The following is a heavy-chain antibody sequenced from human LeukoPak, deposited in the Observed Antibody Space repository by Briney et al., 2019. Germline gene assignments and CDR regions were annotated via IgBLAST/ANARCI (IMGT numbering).Heavy chain of an antibody. CDR3: ARGDQHGEYCSSPCDY. J-gene: IGHJ4*02. CDR2: MNPNSGNT. V-gene: IGHV1-8*01. D-gene: IGHD6-6*01. CDR1: GYTFTSYD. Sequence: ASVKVSCKASGYTFTSYDINWVRQATGQGLEWMGWMNPNSGNTGYAQKFQGRVTMTRNTSISTAYMELSSLRSEDTAVYYCARGDQHGEYCSSPCDYWGPGTLVTVSS.